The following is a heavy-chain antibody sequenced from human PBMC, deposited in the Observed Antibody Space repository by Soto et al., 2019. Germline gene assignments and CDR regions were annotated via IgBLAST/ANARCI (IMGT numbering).Heavy chain of an antibody. CDR1: GYTFTDYA. CDR2: IAPGNGNT. D-gene: IGHD5-18*01. Sequence: ASLKVSCKASGYTFTDYAIHWVRQAPGQRLEWMGWIAPGNGNTKYSQNFQGRVTITRDTSATTAYMELSSLRSEDTAVYYCAKGSRMWIHDYWGQGTVCTVS. CDR3: AKGSRMWIHDY. J-gene: IGHJ4*02. V-gene: IGHV1-3*01.